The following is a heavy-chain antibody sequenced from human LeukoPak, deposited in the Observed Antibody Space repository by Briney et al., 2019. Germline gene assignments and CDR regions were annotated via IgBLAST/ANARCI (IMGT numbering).Heavy chain of an antibody. V-gene: IGHV4-59*08. CDR3: EKLHYYGLVSYSPFDY. D-gene: IGHD3-10*01. CDR2: NYYSWST. Sequence: EPQTLTCTVSGGFINSCNWSWIRQPPGEGLEGIRYNYYSWSTNYNPSFKSRVTRSVDTSKNPSSLKLSPLTAADTAVYYCEKLHYYGLVSYSPFDYWGQGTLVTVS. J-gene: IGHJ4*02. CDR1: GGFINSCN.